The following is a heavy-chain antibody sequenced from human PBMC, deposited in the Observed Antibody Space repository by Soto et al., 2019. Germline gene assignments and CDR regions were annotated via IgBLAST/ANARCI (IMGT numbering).Heavy chain of an antibody. V-gene: IGHV4-59*08. CDR2: IYYSGST. CDR3: ARTKIAAAGTWWFDP. J-gene: IGHJ5*02. Sequence: SETLSLTCTVSGGSISSYYWSWIRQPPGKGLEWIGYIYYSGSTNYNPSLKSRVTISVDTSKNQFSLKLSSVTAADTAVYYCARTKIAAAGTWWFDPWGQGTLVTVSS. D-gene: IGHD6-13*01. CDR1: GGSISSYY.